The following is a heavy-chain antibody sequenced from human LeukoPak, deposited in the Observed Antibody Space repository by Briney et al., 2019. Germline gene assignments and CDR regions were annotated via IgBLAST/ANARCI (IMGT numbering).Heavy chain of an antibody. Sequence: GGSLRLSCAASGFTFRRYWMSWARQASGKGLEWVANIKRDGSEKYYVDSVKGRFTISRDNAKNSLYLQMNSLRAEDTAVYYCVGLGENYWGQGTLVTVSS. CDR1: GFTFRRYW. J-gene: IGHJ4*02. D-gene: IGHD3-10*01. CDR3: VGLGENY. CDR2: IKRDGSEK. V-gene: IGHV3-7*02.